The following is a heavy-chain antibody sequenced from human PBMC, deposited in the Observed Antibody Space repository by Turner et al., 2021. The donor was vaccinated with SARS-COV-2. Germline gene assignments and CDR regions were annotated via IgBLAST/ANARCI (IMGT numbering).Heavy chain of an antibody. D-gene: IGHD2-21*02. J-gene: IGHJ5*02. CDR2: IYYRGST. CDR3: ARETVNNWVDP. V-gene: IGHV4-59*01. Sequence: QVQLQESGPRLVKPLETLSLTCTVSGGSMNSNDWSWIRQPPGKRLEWIGYIYYRGSTNYNPSLESRVTISVDTSRNQFSLNLTSVTAADTAIYYCARETVNNWVDPWGQGTLVTVSS. CDR1: GGSMNSND.